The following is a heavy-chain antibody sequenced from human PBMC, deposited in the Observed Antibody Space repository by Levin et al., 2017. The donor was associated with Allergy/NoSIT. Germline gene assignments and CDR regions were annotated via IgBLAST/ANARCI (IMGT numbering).Heavy chain of an antibody. CDR2: ISHSGNT. Sequence: PSETLSLTCGVYSGSLNGYFWNWIRQPPGKGLEWVGEISHSGNTDYNPSLKGRVSVSVDRSKNQFSLKLTSVTAADTAVYYCARYDDSSGYYLGYWGQGTPVTVSS. CDR1: SGSLNGYF. CDR3: ARYDDSSGYYLGY. J-gene: IGHJ4*02. D-gene: IGHD3-22*01. V-gene: IGHV4-34*01.